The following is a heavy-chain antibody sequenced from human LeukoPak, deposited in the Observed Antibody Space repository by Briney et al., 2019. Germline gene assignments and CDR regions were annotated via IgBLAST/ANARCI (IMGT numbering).Heavy chain of an antibody. V-gene: IGHV3-23*01. CDR2: ISGSGGST. J-gene: IGHJ4*02. Sequence: GGSLRLSRAASGFTFSSYAMSWVRQAPGKGLEWVSAISGSGGSTYYADSVKGRFTISRDDSKNTLYLDLTGLRADDAAVYYCARARGSWIIDSWGRGTLVTVSS. CDR1: GFTFSSYA. CDR3: ARARGSWIIDS. D-gene: IGHD6-13*01.